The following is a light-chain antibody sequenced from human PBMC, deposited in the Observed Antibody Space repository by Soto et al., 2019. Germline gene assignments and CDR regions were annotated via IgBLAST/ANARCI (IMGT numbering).Light chain of an antibody. CDR1: QSVSTN. V-gene: IGKV3-15*01. CDR2: GAS. J-gene: IGKJ2*01. CDR3: HQYDDGPYT. Sequence: VMTQSPAILSVSPGERATLSCRASQSVSTNVAWYRQIPGQTPRLLIYGASTRATGIPVRFSGSGSGTEFTLTISSLQSEDFAVYYCHQYDDGPYTFGQGTKVEI.